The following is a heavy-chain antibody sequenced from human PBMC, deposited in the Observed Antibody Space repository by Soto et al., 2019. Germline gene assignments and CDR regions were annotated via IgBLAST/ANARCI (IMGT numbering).Heavy chain of an antibody. CDR3: ARDSPRGKLNWFDP. CDR1: GFTFSSYW. D-gene: IGHD3-16*01. V-gene: IGHV3-7*04. CDR2: IKQDGSEK. J-gene: IGHJ5*02. Sequence: EVQLVESGGGLVQPGGSLRLSCAASGFTFSSYWMSWVRQAPGKGLEWVANIKQDGSEKYYVDSVKGRFTISRDNAKNSLYLQMNSLRAEDTAVYYCARDSPRGKLNWFDPWGQGTLVTVSS.